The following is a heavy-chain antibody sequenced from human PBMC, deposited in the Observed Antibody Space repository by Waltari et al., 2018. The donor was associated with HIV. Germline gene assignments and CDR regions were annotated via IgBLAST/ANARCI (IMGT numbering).Heavy chain of an antibody. Sequence: EVQLLESGGGLVQTGGSLRLSCAASGFTFRNSGMNWVRQAPGKGLEWVSAISGSGGNTYYADSLKGRFTISRDNSKNTLYLQMNSLRAEDTAVYFCVKEHQYSHTWYSYYGMDVWGQGTTVTVSS. J-gene: IGHJ6*02. CDR3: VKEHQYSHTWYSYYGMDV. V-gene: IGHV3-23*01. D-gene: IGHD6-13*01. CDR2: ISGSGGNT. CDR1: GFTFRNSG.